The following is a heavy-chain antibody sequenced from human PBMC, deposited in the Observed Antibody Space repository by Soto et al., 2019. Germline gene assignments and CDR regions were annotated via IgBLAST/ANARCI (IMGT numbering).Heavy chain of an antibody. V-gene: IGHV1-69*06. CDR3: ARVFYDFWSGYSLDYYYYYGMDV. D-gene: IGHD3-3*01. CDR1: GGTFSSYA. J-gene: IGHJ6*02. Sequence: SVKDSCKASGGTFSSYAISWVRQAPGQGLEWMGGIIPIFGTANYAQKFQGRVTITADKSTSTAYMELSSLRSEDTAVYYCARVFYDFWSGYSLDYYYYYGMDVWGQGTTVTVSS. CDR2: IIPIFGTA.